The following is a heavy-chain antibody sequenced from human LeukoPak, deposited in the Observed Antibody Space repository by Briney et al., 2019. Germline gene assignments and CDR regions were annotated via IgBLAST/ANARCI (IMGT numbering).Heavy chain of an antibody. J-gene: IGHJ5*02. V-gene: IGHV1-18*01. CDR3: ARRAVAGRIWWFDP. CDR1: GYTFTSYG. CDR2: ISADNGKI. D-gene: IGHD6-19*01. Sequence: ASVKVSCKASGYTFTSYGISWVRQAPGQGLEWMGWISADNGKINYAQKLQGRVTMTTDRSTSTVYMELRSLRSDDTAVYYCARRAVAGRIWWFDPWGQGTLVTVSS.